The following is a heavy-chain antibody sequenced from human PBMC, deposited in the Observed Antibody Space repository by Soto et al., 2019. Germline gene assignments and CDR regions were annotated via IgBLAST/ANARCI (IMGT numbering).Heavy chain of an antibody. V-gene: IGHV5-51*01. Sequence: GEAQQISYKRRGWSFTTYWFGRVRQMPGKGLEWMGIIYPGDSDTRYSPSFQGQVTISADKSISTAYLQWSSLKASDTAIYYCARRGSEYSFDFWGQGTLVTVSS. CDR1: GWSFTTYW. CDR2: IYPGDSDT. D-gene: IGHD6-6*01. CDR3: ARRGSEYSFDF. J-gene: IGHJ4*02.